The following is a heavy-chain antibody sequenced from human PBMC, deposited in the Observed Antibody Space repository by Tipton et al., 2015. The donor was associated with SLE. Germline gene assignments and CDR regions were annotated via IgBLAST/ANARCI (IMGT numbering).Heavy chain of an antibody. CDR2: IYINGDT. Sequence: TLSLTCTVSGDSITSGPYYWTCIRQPAGQGLEWIGGIYINGDTHYSPSPKRRVTMSFDTSKNQFSLNLSYVTAADTAIYYCARGRAADGGDVFDIWGQGTLVTVSS. V-gene: IGHV4-61*02. CDR3: ARGRAADGGDVFDI. CDR1: GDSITSGPYY. J-gene: IGHJ3*02. D-gene: IGHD6-13*01.